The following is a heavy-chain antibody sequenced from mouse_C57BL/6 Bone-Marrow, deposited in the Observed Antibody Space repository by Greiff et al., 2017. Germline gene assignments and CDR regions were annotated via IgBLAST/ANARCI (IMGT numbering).Heavy chain of an antibody. V-gene: IGHV1-59*01. CDR1: GYTFTSYW. Sequence: QVQLQQPGAELVRPGTSVKLSCKASGYTFTSYWMHWVKQRPGQGLEWIGVIDPSDSYTNYNQKFKGKATLTVYTSSSPAYMQLSSLTSEDSAVYYCARSATTLVPYYFDYWGQGTTLTVSS. D-gene: IGHD1-1*01. CDR2: IDPSDSYT. J-gene: IGHJ2*01. CDR3: ARSATTLVPYYFDY.